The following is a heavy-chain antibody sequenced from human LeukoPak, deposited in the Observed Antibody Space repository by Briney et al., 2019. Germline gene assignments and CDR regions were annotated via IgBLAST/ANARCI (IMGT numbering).Heavy chain of an antibody. J-gene: IGHJ4*01. CDR2: IKQDGSET. CDR3: VREGFYFFDF. V-gene: IGHV3-7*01. CDR1: GFTFTNNL. Sequence: PGGSLRLSCAASGFTFTNNLMSWVRQVPGKGLEWVANIKQDGSETTYADCVRGRFTIFRDNAKDSVYLQMNSLRAEDSATYYCVREGFYFFDFWGQGTLVTVSS.